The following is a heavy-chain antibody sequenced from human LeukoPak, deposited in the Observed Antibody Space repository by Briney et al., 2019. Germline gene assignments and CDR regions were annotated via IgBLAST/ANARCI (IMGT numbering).Heavy chain of an antibody. CDR1: GFTFSSYG. J-gene: IGHJ4*02. V-gene: IGHV3-30*18. D-gene: IGHD4-17*01. Sequence: QPGGSLRLSCAASGFTFSSYGMHWVRQAPGKGLEWVAVISYDGSNKYYADSVKGRFTISRDNSKKTLYLQMNSLRAEDTAVYYCAKVGYGDTYFDYWGQGTLVTVSS. CDR2: ISYDGSNK. CDR3: AKVGYGDTYFDY.